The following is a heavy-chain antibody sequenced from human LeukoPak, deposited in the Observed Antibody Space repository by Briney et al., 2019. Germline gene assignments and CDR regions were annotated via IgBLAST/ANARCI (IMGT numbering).Heavy chain of an antibody. CDR2: ISAYNGNT. J-gene: IGHJ5*02. V-gene: IGHV1-18*01. CDR1: GYTFTSYG. CDR3: AREEQSGSYVPFDP. Sequence: ASVKVSCKASGYTFTSYGISWVRQAPGQGLEWMGWISAYNGNTNYAQKLQGRVTMTTDTSTSTACMELRSLRSDDTAVYYCAREEQSGSYVPFDPWGQGTLVTVSS. D-gene: IGHD1-26*01.